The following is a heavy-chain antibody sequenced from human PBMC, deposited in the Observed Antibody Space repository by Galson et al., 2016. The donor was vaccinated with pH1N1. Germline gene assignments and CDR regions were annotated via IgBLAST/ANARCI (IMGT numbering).Heavy chain of an antibody. Sequence: SVKVSCKASGYIFTNHYIHWVRQAPGQELELMGWINPSSGGTKSAQRCQGSVTMTRDTSISTAFLQLRGLTPDDTAAYYCARQDGNWFDPWGQGTLVTVSS. J-gene: IGHJ5*02. CDR2: INPSSGGT. CDR3: ARQDGNWFDP. V-gene: IGHV1-2*02. CDR1: GYIFTNHY.